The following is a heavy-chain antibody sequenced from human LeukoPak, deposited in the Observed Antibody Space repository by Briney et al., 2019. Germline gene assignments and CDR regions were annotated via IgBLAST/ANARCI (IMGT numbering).Heavy chain of an antibody. CDR1: GFTFSSYS. J-gene: IGHJ4*02. Sequence: GGSLRLSCAASGFTFSSYSMNWVRQAPGKGLEWVSSISSSSSYIYYADSVKGRFTISRDNAKNSLYLQMNSLRAEDTAVYYCARIILGGGSQANLDYWGQGTLVTVSS. V-gene: IGHV3-21*04. CDR2: ISSSSSYI. D-gene: IGHD2-15*01. CDR3: ARIILGGGSQANLDY.